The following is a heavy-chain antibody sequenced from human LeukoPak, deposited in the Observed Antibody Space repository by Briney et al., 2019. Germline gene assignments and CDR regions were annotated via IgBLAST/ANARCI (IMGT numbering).Heavy chain of an antibody. V-gene: IGHV3-30*04. CDR3: ARDPPSRYCSSTSCYSYYYGMDV. CDR2: ISYDGSNK. J-gene: IGHJ6*02. Sequence: GGSLRLSCAASRFTFSSYAMHWVRQAPGKGLEWVAVISYDGSNKYYADSVKGRFTISRDNSKNTLYLQMNSLRAEDTAVYYCARDPPSRYCSSTSCYSYYYGMDVWGQGTTVTVSS. D-gene: IGHD2-2*02. CDR1: RFTFSSYA.